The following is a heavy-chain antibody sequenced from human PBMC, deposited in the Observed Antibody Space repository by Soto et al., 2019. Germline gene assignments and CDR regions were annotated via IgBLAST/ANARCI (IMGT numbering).Heavy chain of an antibody. D-gene: IGHD2-15*01. CDR1: GGTFSSYA. CDR3: ARDRLRGVGGGHYYFDY. CDR2: IIPIFGTA. V-gene: IGHV1-69*06. Sequence: SVKVSCKASGGTFSSYAISWVRQAPGQGLEWMGGIIPIFGTANYAQKFQGRVTITADKSTSTAYMELSSLRSEDTAVYYCARDRLRGVGGGHYYFDYWGQGTLVTVSS. J-gene: IGHJ4*02.